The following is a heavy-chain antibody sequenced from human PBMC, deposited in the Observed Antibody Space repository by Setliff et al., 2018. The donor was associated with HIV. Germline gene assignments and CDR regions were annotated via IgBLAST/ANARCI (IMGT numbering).Heavy chain of an antibody. J-gene: IGHJ5*02. D-gene: IGHD6-13*01. V-gene: IGHV1-18*01. CDR3: ARLRRGIAAAGTLVWFDP. CDR2: ISAYNGNT. Sequence: ASVKVSCKASGYTFTSYGISWVRQAPGQGLEWMGWISAYNGNTNSAQNLQGRVTMTTDTSTSTAYMELRSLRSDDTAVYYCARLRRGIAAAGTLVWFDPWGQGTLVTVSS. CDR1: GYTFTSYG.